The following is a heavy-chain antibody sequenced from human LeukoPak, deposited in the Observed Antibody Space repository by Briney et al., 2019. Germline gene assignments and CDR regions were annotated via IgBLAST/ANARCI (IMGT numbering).Heavy chain of an antibody. CDR3: VRVGVPYGDYPFFDY. CDR2: IYRSGST. J-gene: IGHJ4*02. CDR1: GGSITSSNW. D-gene: IGHD4-17*01. Sequence: SGTLSLTCAVSGGSITSSNWWSWVRQPPGKGLEWIWEIYRSGSTNYNPSLKSRVTISVDKSKNQFSLKLSSVTAADTAVYYCVRVGVPYGDYPFFDYWGQGTLVTVSS. V-gene: IGHV4-4*02.